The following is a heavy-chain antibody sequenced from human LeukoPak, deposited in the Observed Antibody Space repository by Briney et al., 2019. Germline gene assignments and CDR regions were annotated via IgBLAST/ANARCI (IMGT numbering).Heavy chain of an antibody. CDR3: ATMRTVAGTPPFDY. Sequence: SETLSLTCTVSGGSISSYYWSWIRQSPGKGLQWIGSFYYSGSTYYNPSLKSRVTISVDTSKNQFSLKLSSVTAADTAVYYCATMRTVAGTPPFDYWGQGTLVTVSS. V-gene: IGHV4-59*12. J-gene: IGHJ4*02. D-gene: IGHD6-19*01. CDR1: GGSISSYY. CDR2: FYYSGST.